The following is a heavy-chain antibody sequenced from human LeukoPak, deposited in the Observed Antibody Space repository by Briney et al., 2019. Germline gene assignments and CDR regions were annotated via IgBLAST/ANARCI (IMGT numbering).Heavy chain of an antibody. D-gene: IGHD6-19*01. V-gene: IGHV4-4*07. CDR2: IYTTGST. J-gene: IGHJ4*02. CDR1: GGSISSYY. Sequence: PSETLSLTCTVSGGSISSYYWTWIRQPAGKGLEWIGRIYTTGSTNYNPSLNSRVTMSVDTSKNQFSLKLSSVTAADTAVYYCARQIAVAGKAGLDYWGQRTLVTVSS. CDR3: ARQIAVAGKAGLDY.